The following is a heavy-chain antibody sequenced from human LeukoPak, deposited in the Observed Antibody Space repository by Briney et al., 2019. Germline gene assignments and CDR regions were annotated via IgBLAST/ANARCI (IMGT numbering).Heavy chain of an antibody. CDR2: IVSKGSGGTM. CDR1: GLTFRDAW. J-gene: IGHJ5*02. Sequence: TPGGSLRLSCAASGLTFRDAWMSWVRQAPGRGLNWVGRIVSKGSGGTMDYAAPVKGRFTISRDDSQNMLFLQMSGLKTEDTGVYYCSHVAGAPWRLGSWGQGTLVTVSS. D-gene: IGHD6-19*01. CDR3: SHVAGAPWRLGS. V-gene: IGHV3-15*04.